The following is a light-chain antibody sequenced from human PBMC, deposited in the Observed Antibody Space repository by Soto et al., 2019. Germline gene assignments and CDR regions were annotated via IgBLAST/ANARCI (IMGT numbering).Light chain of an antibody. V-gene: IGKV3-11*01. CDR3: QQRSNWPIT. J-gene: IGKJ5*01. CDR2: DAS. CDR1: QSVSSN. Sequence: EIVMTQSPDTLSLSPGQTATLSFSSSQSVSSNLAWYRQKPGQAPRLLIYDASNRATGIPARFSGSGSGTDFTLTISSLEPEDFAVYYCQQRSNWPITFGQGTRLEIK.